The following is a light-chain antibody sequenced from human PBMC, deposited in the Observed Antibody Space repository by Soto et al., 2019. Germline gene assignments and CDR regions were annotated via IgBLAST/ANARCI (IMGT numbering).Light chain of an antibody. CDR1: QSISSS. CDR3: QQGANCPYT. Sequence: DIQMTQSPSTLSASVGERVTITCRASQSISSSLAWYQQKPGKAPNLLIYKASSLQSGVPSRFSGSGYGTEFTLTISSLQPDDFATYYCQQGANCPYTFGQGTKLEI. V-gene: IGKV1-5*03. J-gene: IGKJ2*01. CDR2: KAS.